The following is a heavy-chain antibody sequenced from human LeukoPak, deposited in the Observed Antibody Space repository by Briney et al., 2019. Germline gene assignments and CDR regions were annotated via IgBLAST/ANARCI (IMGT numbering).Heavy chain of an antibody. CDR3: VREGGYNRGYFDS. J-gene: IGHJ4*02. Sequence: GGSLRLSCAASGFTFSTYSMNWVRQAPGKGLEWVSSISSNSTYKSYTDSVKGRFTISRDNAKNSVYLQMNSLRAEDTAVYFCVREGGYNRGYFDSWGQGTQVTVSS. CDR1: GFTFSTYS. D-gene: IGHD5-24*01. CDR2: ISSNSTYK. V-gene: IGHV3-21*01.